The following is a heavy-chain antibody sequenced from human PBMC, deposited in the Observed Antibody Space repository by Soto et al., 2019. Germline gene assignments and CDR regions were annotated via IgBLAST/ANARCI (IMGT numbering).Heavy chain of an antibody. CDR1: GFTFDDHG. CDR2: ISWNSGSI. V-gene: IGHV3-9*01. J-gene: IGHJ4*02. Sequence: EVDLVESGGGLAQPGRSLRLSCVASGFTFDDHGMHWVRQIPGRDLEWVSGISWNSGSIGYAESVKGRFTIFRDNAKNSLYLEMNSLRQEDTALYYCVRDTSSGWHLKDHWGQGVQVSVSS. D-gene: IGHD3-9*01. CDR3: VRDTSSGWHLKDH.